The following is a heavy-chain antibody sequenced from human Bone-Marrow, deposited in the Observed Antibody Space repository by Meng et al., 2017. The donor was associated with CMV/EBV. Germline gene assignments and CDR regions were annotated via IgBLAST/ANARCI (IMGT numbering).Heavy chain of an antibody. CDR2: ISGSGGST. CDR3: AKGPHSGWYSDYFDY. J-gene: IGHJ4*02. CDR1: GFTFSSYA. V-gene: IGHV3-23*01. Sequence: SGFTFSSYAMSWVRQAPGKGLEWVSAISGSGGSTYYADSVKGRFTISRDNSKNTLYLQMNSLRAEDTAVYYCAKGPHSGWYSDYFDYWGQGTLVTVSS. D-gene: IGHD6-19*01.